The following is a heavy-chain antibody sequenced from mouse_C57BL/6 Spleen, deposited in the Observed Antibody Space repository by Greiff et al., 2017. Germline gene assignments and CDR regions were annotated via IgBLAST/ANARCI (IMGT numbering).Heavy chain of an antibody. V-gene: IGHV5-17*01. D-gene: IGHD2-2*01. J-gene: IGHJ4*01. CDR1: GFTFSDYG. Sequence: EVHLVESGGGLVKPGGSLKLSCAASGFTFSDYGMHWVRQAPEKGLEWVAYISSGSSTIYYADTVKGRFTISRDNAKNTLFLQMTSLRSEDTAMYYCARGYDENYAMDYWGQGTSVTVSS. CDR3: ARGYDENYAMDY. CDR2: ISSGSSTI.